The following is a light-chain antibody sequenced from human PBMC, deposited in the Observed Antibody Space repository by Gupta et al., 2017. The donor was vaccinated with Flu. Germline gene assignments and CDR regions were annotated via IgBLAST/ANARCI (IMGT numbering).Light chain of an antibody. J-gene: IGLJ2*01. CDR1: ALPKQY. CDR2: KDS. Sequence: SYELPQPPSVSVSPGQTARIDCSGDALPKQYAYWYQQKPGQAPVLVISKDSERPSGIPERFSGSSSGTTVTLTISGVQAEDEADYYCQSADSSGTYVVFGGGTKLTVL. CDR3: QSADSSGTYVV. V-gene: IGLV3-25*02.